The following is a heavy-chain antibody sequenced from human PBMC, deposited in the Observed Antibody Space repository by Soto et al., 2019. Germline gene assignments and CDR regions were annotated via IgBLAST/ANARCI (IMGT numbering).Heavy chain of an antibody. D-gene: IGHD6-19*01. V-gene: IGHV3-7*05. Sequence: GGSLRLSCAASGFTFSSYGMSWVRQAPGKGLEWVANIRQDGSDKYYVDSVKGRFTISRDNSKNSLYLQMNSLRAEDTAIYYCASPQQWLGQRGDFDYWGQGTLVTVSS. CDR2: IRQDGSDK. J-gene: IGHJ4*02. CDR3: ASPQQWLGQRGDFDY. CDR1: GFTFSSYG.